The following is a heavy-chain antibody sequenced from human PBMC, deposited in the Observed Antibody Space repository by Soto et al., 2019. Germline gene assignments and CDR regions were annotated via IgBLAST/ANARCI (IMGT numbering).Heavy chain of an antibody. Sequence: SLPVSCKASGCTFSSYAISWVRQAPGQGLEWMGGIIPIFGTANYAPKFQGRVTITADESTSTAYMELSSLRSEDTAVYYCARDRHIVVVPAAIPHSGMDVWGQGTTVTVSS. J-gene: IGHJ6*02. CDR1: GCTFSSYA. D-gene: IGHD2-2*01. CDR2: IIPIFGTA. V-gene: IGHV1-69*13. CDR3: ARDRHIVVVPAAIPHSGMDV.